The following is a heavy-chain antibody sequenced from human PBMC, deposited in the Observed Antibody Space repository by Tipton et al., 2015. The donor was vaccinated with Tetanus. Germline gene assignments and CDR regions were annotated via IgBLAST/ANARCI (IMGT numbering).Heavy chain of an antibody. Sequence: SLRLSCAASGFSFSTYGIHWVRQAPGKGLEWVAVISFDGSNKYYADSVKGRFTISRDNSKSTLYLDIYSLRNEDTAMYFCARAVSPGENFDYWGQGTLVTVSS. CDR2: ISFDGSNK. V-gene: IGHV3-30*03. D-gene: IGHD4-17*01. CDR1: GFSFSTYG. J-gene: IGHJ4*02. CDR3: ARAVSPGENFDY.